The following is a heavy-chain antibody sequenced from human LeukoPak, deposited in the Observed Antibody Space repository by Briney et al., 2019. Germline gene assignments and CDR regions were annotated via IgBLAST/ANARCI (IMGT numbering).Heavy chain of an antibody. V-gene: IGHV4-59*01. J-gene: IGHJ3*02. D-gene: IGHD6-13*01. Sequence: SETLSLTCTVSGFSISSYYWTWIRQPPGEGLEWIGYIYYSGSTNYNPSLKRRVTISVDTSKNQFSLKLSSVTAADTAVYYCARALQPGVYAFDIWGQGTMVTVSS. CDR2: IYYSGST. CDR1: GFSISSYY. CDR3: ARALQPGVYAFDI.